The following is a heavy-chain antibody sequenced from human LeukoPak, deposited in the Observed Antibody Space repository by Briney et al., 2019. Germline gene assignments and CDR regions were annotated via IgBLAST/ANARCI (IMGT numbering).Heavy chain of an antibody. D-gene: IGHD6-13*01. V-gene: IGHV4-61*10. J-gene: IGHJ4*02. CDR3: ARGLHSSSWTHYFDY. CDR1: GDSITSGTYY. CDR2: IYYSGST. Sequence: PSETLSLTCTVSGDSITSGTYYWTWIRQPAGKGLEWIGYIYYSGSTNYNPSLKSRVTISVDTSKNQFSLKLSSVTAADTAVYYCARGLHSSSWTHYFDYWGQGTLVTVSS.